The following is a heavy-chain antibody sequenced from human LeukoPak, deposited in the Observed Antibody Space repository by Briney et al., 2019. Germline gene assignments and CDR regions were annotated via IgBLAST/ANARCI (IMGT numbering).Heavy chain of an antibody. Sequence: PSETLSLTCTVSGGSISGYYWSWIRQRSGRGLEWIGYIYYSGSTNYNPSLKSRVTLSVDTSNNQFSLKLNSVTAADTAVYYCARNGPPYDYYYMDVWGKGTTVTVSS. CDR1: GGSISGYY. V-gene: IGHV4-59*01. CDR2: IYYSGST. CDR3: ARNGPPYDYYYMDV. J-gene: IGHJ6*03. D-gene: IGHD1-14*01.